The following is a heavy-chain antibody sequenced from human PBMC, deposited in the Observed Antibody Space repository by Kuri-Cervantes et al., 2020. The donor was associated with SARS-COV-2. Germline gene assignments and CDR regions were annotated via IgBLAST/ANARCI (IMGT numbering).Heavy chain of an antibody. CDR3: AREGVLRFSSSDY. V-gene: IGHV3-21*01. J-gene: IGHJ4*02. Sequence: GESLKISCAASGFTFSDYYMNWVRQAPGKGLEWVSSISSSSSYIYYADSVKGRFTISRDNAKNSLYLQMNSLRAEDTAVYYCAREGVLRFSSSDYWGQGTLVTVSS. CDR1: GFTFSDYY. D-gene: IGHD3-3*01. CDR2: ISSSSSYI.